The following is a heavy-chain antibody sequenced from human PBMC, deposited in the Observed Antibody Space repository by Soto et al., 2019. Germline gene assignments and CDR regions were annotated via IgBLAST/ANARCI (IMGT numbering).Heavy chain of an antibody. Sequence: ELQLVESGGGLVEPGESLRLSCAASGFTFSRYYMNWVRQAPGKGLEGVSSIGTTSTYTHYADSLKGRFTISRDNAKKLLYLQMDSLRAEDTAVYYCARDDGLSSTNVKAFDIWGQGTKVTVSS. CDR3: ARDDGLSSTNVKAFDI. CDR2: IGTTSTYT. V-gene: IGHV3-21*01. J-gene: IGHJ3*02. D-gene: IGHD2-2*01. CDR1: GFTFSRYY.